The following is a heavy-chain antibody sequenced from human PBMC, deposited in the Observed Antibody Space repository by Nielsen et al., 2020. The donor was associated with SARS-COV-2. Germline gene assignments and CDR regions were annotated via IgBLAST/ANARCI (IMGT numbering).Heavy chain of an antibody. Sequence: SVKVSCKASGGTFSSYAISWVRQAPGQGLEWMGRIIPILGIANYAQKFQGRVTITRDTSASTAYMELSSLRSEDTAVYYCARGDIVLMVYLDYWGQGTLVTVSS. CDR3: ARGDIVLMVYLDY. CDR1: GGTFSSYA. D-gene: IGHD2-8*01. V-gene: IGHV1-69*04. J-gene: IGHJ4*02. CDR2: IIPILGIA.